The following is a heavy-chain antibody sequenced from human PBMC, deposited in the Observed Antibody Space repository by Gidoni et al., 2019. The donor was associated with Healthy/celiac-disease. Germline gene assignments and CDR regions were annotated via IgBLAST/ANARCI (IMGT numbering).Heavy chain of an antibody. CDR2: IWYDGSNK. V-gene: IGHV3-33*01. D-gene: IGHD2-8*01. CDR1: GFTFSSYG. J-gene: IGHJ3*02. Sequence: QVQLVESGGGVVGPGSALRLSCGASGFTFSSYGRHWIRQAPGKGLEWVAVIWYDGSNKYYADSVKGRFTISRDNSKNTLYLQMNSLRAEDTAVYYCATYLKAGAFDIWGQGTMVTVSS. CDR3: ATYLKAGAFDI.